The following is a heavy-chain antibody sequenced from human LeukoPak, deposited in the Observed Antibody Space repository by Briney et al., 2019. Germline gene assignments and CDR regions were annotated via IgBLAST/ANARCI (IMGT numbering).Heavy chain of an antibody. V-gene: IGHV4-31*03. D-gene: IGHD3-22*01. CDR3: ARYDSSGYY. J-gene: IGHJ4*02. CDR2: IYYSGST. CDR1: GGTFSSGGYY. Sequence: PSETLSLTCTVSGGTFSSGGYYWSWIRQHPGKGLEWIGYIYYSGSTYYNPSLKSRVTISVDTSKNQFSLKLSSVTAADTAVYYCARYDSSGYYWGQGTLVTVSS.